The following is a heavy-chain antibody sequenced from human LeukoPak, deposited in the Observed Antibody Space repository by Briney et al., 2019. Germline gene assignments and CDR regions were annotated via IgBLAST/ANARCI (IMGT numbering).Heavy chain of an antibody. D-gene: IGHD2-2*01. CDR1: GGTFSSYA. CDR3: ARGGEDCSSTSCYSNYFDY. CDR2: IIPIFGTA. V-gene: IGHV1-69*06. Sequence: GASVKVSCKASGGTFSSYAISWVRQAPGQGLEWMGGIIPIFGTANYAQKFQGRVTITADKSTSTAYMELSSLRSEDTAVYYCARGGEDCSSTSCYSNYFDYWGQGTLVTVSS. J-gene: IGHJ4*02.